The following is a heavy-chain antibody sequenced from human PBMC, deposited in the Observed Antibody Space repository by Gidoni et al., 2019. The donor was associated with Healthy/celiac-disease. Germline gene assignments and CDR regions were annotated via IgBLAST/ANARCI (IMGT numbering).Heavy chain of an antibody. CDR2: ISSSSSTI. D-gene: IGHD1-26*01. V-gene: IGHV3-48*02. Sequence: EVQLVESGGGLVQPGGSLRLSCAPYGFTFSSYSMNWVRQAPGKGLEWVSYISSSSSTIYYADSVKGRFTISRDNAKNSLYLQMNSLRDEDTAVYYCARGFGVGATIIYWGQGTLVTVSS. CDR3: ARGFGVGATIIY. J-gene: IGHJ4*02. CDR1: GFTFSSYS.